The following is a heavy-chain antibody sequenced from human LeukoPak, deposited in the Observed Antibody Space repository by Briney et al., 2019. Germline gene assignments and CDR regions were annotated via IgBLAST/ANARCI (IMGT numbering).Heavy chain of an antibody. J-gene: IGHJ4*02. D-gene: IGHD5-18*01. V-gene: IGHV1-69*04. Sequence: SVKVSCKASGGTFSSYAISWVRQAPGQGLEWMGRIIPILGIANYAQKFQGRVTITADKSTSTAYMELSSLRSEDTAVYYCARGGPDTALDQHYFDYWGQGTLVTVSS. CDR3: ARGGPDTALDQHYFDY. CDR2: IIPILGIA. CDR1: GGTFSSYA.